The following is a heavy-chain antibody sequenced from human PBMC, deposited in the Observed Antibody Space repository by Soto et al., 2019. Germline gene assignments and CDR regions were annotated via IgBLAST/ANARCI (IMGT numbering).Heavy chain of an antibody. CDR3: ASTLQYCTSTSCYPCGRFDY. V-gene: IGHV3-48*02. CDR1: GFTFSDYA. J-gene: IGHJ4*02. CDR2: ISSSSTI. D-gene: IGHD2-2*01. Sequence: EVQLVESGGGLVQPGGSLRLSCAASGFTFSDYALNWVRQAPGEGLEWISYISSSSTIYFADSLKGRFTISRDNAKNSLYLQMNSQRDEDTAVYYCASTLQYCTSTSCYPCGRFDYWGQGTLVTVS.